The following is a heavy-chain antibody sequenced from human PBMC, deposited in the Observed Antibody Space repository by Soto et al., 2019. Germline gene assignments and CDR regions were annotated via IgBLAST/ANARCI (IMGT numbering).Heavy chain of an antibody. D-gene: IGHD2-15*01. Sequence: QVQLVESGGGVVQPGTSLRLSCAASGFIFSNYGMHWVRQAPGKGLESVALISFDGKNRNYADSVKGRFTIYRDNPKNTLYLEMNSLRPEDTAFYYCAKRGGVVGGSEHPFFEYWGQGTLVTVSS. J-gene: IGHJ4*02. CDR2: ISFDGKNR. CDR1: GFIFSNYG. V-gene: IGHV3-30*18. CDR3: AKRGGVVGGSEHPFFEY.